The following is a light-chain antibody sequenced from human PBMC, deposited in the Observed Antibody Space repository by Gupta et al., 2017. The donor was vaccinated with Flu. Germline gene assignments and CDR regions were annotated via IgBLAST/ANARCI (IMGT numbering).Light chain of an antibody. CDR2: GAS. V-gene: IGKV3-15*01. CDR3: QQYNNWPTLT. Sequence: DIVMTQSPATLSVSPGERATLSCRASPSVSSNLAWYQQKPGQAPRLLIYGASTRATGIPARFSGSGSGTEFTLTISSLQSEDFAVYYCQQYNNWPTLTFGGGTKVEIK. CDR1: PSVSSN. J-gene: IGKJ4*01.